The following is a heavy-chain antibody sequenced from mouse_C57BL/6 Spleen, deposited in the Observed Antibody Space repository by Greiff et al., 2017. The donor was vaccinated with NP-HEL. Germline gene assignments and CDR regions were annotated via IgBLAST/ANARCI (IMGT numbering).Heavy chain of an antibody. CDR1: GYAFSSSW. J-gene: IGHJ3*01. V-gene: IGHV1-82*01. CDR2: IYPGDGDT. CDR3: ARDYSNYIFAY. D-gene: IGHD2-5*01. Sequence: VMLVESGPELVKPGASVKISCKASGYAFSSSWMNWVKQRPGKGLEWIGRIYPGDGDTNYNGKFKGKATLTADKSSSTAYMQLSSLTSEDSAVYFCARDYSNYIFAYWGQGTLVTVSA.